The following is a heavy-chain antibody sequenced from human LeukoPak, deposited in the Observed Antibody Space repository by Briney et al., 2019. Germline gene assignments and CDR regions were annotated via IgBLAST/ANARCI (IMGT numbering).Heavy chain of an antibody. CDR3: ASLTTVTQGYFDS. Sequence: SETLSLTCTVSGGSITSYYWSWIRQPPGKGLEWIGYIYYSGSTNYNPSLKSRLTISVDASKNQFSLRLSSVTATDTAVYYCASLTTVTQGYFDSWGQGTLVTVSS. D-gene: IGHD4-17*01. V-gene: IGHV4-59*08. CDR1: GGSITSYY. CDR2: IYYSGST. J-gene: IGHJ4*02.